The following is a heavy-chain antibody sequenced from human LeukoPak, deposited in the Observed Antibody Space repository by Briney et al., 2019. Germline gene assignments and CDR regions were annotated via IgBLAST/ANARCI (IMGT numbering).Heavy chain of an antibody. D-gene: IGHD2-2*01. CDR2: IYYSGST. Sequence: SETLSLTCTVSGGSISSGGYYWSWIRQHPGKGLEWNGYIYYSGSTYYNPSLNSRVTISVDTSKNQFSLSLTPVTAADTAVYYCSRRDCSPSSCFYWYFDLWGRGTLLTVSS. J-gene: IGHJ2*01. CDR3: SRRDCSPSSCFYWYFDL. CDR1: GGSISSGGYY. V-gene: IGHV4-31*03.